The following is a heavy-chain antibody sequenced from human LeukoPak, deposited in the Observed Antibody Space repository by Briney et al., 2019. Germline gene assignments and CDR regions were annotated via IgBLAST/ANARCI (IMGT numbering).Heavy chain of an antibody. V-gene: IGHV4-38-2*01. Sequence: SETLSLTCAVSGYSISSGYYWGWIRQPPGKGLEWIGSIYHSGSTYYNPSLKSRVTISVDTSKNQFSLKLSSVTAADTAVYYCASASGSYYGAPPYYFDYWGQGTLVTVSS. CDR2: IYHSGST. D-gene: IGHD1-26*01. CDR3: ASASGSYYGAPPYYFDY. CDR1: GYSISSGYY. J-gene: IGHJ4*02.